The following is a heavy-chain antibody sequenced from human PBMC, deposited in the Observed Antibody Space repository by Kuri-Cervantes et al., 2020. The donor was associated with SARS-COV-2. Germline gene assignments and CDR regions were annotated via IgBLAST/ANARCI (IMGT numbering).Heavy chain of an antibody. D-gene: IGHD4-17*01. CDR2: IIPILGIA. Sequence: SVKVSCKASGGTFSSYAISWVRQAPGQGLEWMGGIIPILGIANYAQKLQGRVTMTTDTSTSTAYMELRSLRSDDTAVYYCARESLSPYGDYGTIGYWGQGTLVTVSS. J-gene: IGHJ4*02. CDR3: ARESLSPYGDYGTIGY. V-gene: IGHV1-69*10. CDR1: GGTFSSYA.